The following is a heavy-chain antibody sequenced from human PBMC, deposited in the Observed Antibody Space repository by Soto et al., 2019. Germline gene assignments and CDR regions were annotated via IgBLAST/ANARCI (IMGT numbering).Heavy chain of an antibody. CDR1: GYTFTSYG. V-gene: IGHV1-18*01. CDR2: ISAYNGNT. Sequence: QVQLVQSGAEVKKPGASVKVSCKASGYTFTSYGISWVRQAPGQGLEWMGWISAYNGNTNYAQKLQGRVTMTTDTSTSTAYMERRSLRSDDTAVYDCAREPHRRGWYVGSDYWGQGTLVTVSS. D-gene: IGHD6-19*01. J-gene: IGHJ4*02. CDR3: AREPHRRGWYVGSDY.